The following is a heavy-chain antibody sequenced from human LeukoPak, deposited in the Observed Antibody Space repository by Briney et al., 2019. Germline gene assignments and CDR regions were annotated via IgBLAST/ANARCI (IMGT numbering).Heavy chain of an antibody. CDR1: GGSLSSYY. Sequence: SETLSLTCTVSGGSLSSYYWSWIRQPPGKGLEWIGHIYYSGSTNYNPSLKSRVTISIDTSKNQFSLKLSSVTAADTAVYYCARGCSSTSCYSLFDYWGQGTLVTVSS. D-gene: IGHD2-2*01. CDR3: ARGCSSTSCYSLFDY. J-gene: IGHJ4*02. V-gene: IGHV4-59*01. CDR2: IYYSGST.